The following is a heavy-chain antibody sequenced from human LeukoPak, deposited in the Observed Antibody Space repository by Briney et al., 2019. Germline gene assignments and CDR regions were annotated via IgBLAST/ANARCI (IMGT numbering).Heavy chain of an antibody. Sequence: PSQTLSLTCTVSGGSISSGGYYWSCIRPHPGQGLEWIGYIYYSGSTYYNPSLKSRVTISVDTSKNQFSLKLSSVTAADTAVYYWAREYYESSGYFGWFDPWGQGTLVTVSS. D-gene: IGHD3-22*01. J-gene: IGHJ5*02. CDR2: IYYSGST. CDR1: GGSISSGGYY. V-gene: IGHV4-31*03. CDR3: AREYYESSGYFGWFDP.